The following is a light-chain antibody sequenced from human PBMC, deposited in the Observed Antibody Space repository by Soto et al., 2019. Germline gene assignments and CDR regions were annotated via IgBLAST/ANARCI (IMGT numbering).Light chain of an antibody. Sequence: QSALTQPASVSGSPGQSITISCTGTSSDVGGYNYVSWYQQHPGKAPKLIIYELSNRPSGFSNRFSGSKSGNTASLTISGLQAEDEADYYCNSYTSKSTGVFGTGTKLTVL. CDR2: ELS. CDR3: NSYTSKSTGV. J-gene: IGLJ1*01. V-gene: IGLV2-14*01. CDR1: SSDVGGYNY.